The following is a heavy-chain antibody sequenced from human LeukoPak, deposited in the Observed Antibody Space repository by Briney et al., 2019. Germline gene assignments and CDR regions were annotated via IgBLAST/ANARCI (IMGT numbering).Heavy chain of an antibody. D-gene: IGHD1-26*01. J-gene: IGHJ4*02. CDR3: ASRRGSNRPFDY. Sequence: GGSLRLSCAASGFTFSSYWMHWVRQAPGKGLVWVSRIKSDGSSTSYADSVKGRFTISRDNAKNSLYLQMNSLTAEDSAVYYCASRRGSNRPFDYWGQGTLVTVSS. CDR1: GFTFSSYW. CDR2: IKSDGSST. V-gene: IGHV3-74*01.